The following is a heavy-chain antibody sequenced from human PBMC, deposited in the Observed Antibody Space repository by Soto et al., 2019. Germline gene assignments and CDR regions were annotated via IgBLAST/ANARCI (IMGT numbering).Heavy chain of an antibody. Sequence: SEPLPLTCAVYGGTIRGYCWSWIRQPPGKGLEWIGEINHSGSTNYNPSLKSRVTISVDTSKNQFSLKLSSVTAADTAVYYCARGRFVYSWFDPWGQGTLVTVSS. CDR2: INHSGST. J-gene: IGHJ5*02. CDR1: GGTIRGYC. CDR3: ARGRFVYSWFDP. V-gene: IGHV4-34*01. D-gene: IGHD2-15*01.